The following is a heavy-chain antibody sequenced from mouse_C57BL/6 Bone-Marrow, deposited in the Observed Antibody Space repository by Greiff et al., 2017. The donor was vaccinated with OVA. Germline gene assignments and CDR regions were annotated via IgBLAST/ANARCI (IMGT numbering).Heavy chain of an antibody. CDR2: ISDGGSYT. CDR3: AKYLSPGY. CDR1: GFTFSSYA. V-gene: IGHV5-4*03. Sequence: DVKLQESGGGLVKPGGSLKLSCAASGFTFSSYAMSWVRQTPEKRLEWVATISDGGSYTYYPDNVKGRFTISRDNAKNNLYLQMSHLKSEDTAMYYCAKYLSPGYWGQGTTLTVSS. J-gene: IGHJ2*01. D-gene: IGHD2-3*01.